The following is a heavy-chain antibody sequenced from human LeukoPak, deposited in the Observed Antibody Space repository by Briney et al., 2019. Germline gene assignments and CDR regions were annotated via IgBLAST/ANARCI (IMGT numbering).Heavy chain of an antibody. D-gene: IGHD1-26*01. CDR1: GGSLTDSF. V-gene: IGHV4-4*07. Sequence: PSETLSLTCTVSGGSLTDSFWTWIRQPTGKGLEWIGRIYSSGITNCSPSLKSRVTMSVDTSKNQFSLNLTSVTAADTAVYFRASEQTTSGGRRLDYWGQGTLVIVSS. CDR2: IYSSGIT. J-gene: IGHJ4*02. CDR3: ASEQTTSGGRRLDY.